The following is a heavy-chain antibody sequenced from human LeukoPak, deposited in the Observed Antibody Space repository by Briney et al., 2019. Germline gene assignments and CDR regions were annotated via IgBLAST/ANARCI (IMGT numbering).Heavy chain of an antibody. CDR1: GGTFSSYG. J-gene: IGHJ4*02. CDR2: IIPIFGTA. CDR3: ARMTTDYDILTGLLGFDY. V-gene: IGHV1-69*13. D-gene: IGHD3-9*01. Sequence: SVKVSCKASGGTFSSYGISWVRQAPGQGIEWMGVIIPIFGTANYAQKFQGRVTITADEPTSTAYMELSSLRSEDTAVYYCARMTTDYDILTGLLGFDYWGQGTLVTVSS.